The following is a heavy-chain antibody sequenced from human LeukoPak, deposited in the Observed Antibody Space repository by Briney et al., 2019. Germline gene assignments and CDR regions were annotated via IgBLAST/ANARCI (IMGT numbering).Heavy chain of an antibody. Sequence: GGSLRLSCAVSGFTFSSYWMHWVRQPPGKGLVWVSRINSDGITTFYADSVKGRFTISRDNAENTLYLQMNSLRAEDTAVYYCARGTGYAVLDYWGQGTLVTVSS. D-gene: IGHD3/OR15-3a*01. J-gene: IGHJ4*02. CDR2: INSDGITT. V-gene: IGHV3-74*01. CDR3: ARGTGYAVLDY. CDR1: GFTFSSYW.